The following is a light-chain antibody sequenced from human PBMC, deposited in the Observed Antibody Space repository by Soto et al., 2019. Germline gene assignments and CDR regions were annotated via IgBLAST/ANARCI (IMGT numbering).Light chain of an antibody. V-gene: IGKV3-15*01. CDR3: QQYNQWPPYT. CDR1: QCVGRT. J-gene: IGKJ2*01. Sequence: EIVMTQSPATLSVSPGERATLFCRASQCVGRTLAWYQQKPGQSPRLLVYGASTRANGTPARFSGSGSGTEFTLTISSLQSEDVAVYYCQQYNQWPPYTFGQGTKVEIK. CDR2: GAS.